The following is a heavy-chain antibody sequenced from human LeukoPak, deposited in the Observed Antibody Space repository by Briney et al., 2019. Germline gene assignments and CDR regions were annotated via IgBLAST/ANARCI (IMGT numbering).Heavy chain of an antibody. CDR3: ARYDYYDSSGYFTGPLFDY. Sequence: SETLSLTCTVSGGSISSYYWSWIRQPPGKGLEWTGYIYYSGSTNYNPSLKSRVTISVDTSKNQFSLKLSSVTAADTAVYYCARYDYYDSSGYFTGPLFDYWGQGTLVTVSS. CDR1: GGSISSYY. D-gene: IGHD3-22*01. J-gene: IGHJ4*02. CDR2: IYYSGST. V-gene: IGHV4-59*01.